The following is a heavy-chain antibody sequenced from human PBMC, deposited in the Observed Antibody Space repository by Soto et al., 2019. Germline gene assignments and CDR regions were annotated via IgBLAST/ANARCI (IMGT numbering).Heavy chain of an antibody. Sequence: QVQLVQSGAEVKKPGSSVKVSCKASGGTFSSYAISWVRQAPGQGLEWMGGIIPIFGTANYAQKFQGRVTITADESTSTAYMELSSLRSEDTAVYYCAGAASELRFLERGLYYYYGMDVWGQGTTVTVSS. CDR2: IIPIFGTA. J-gene: IGHJ6*02. CDR1: GGTFSSYA. V-gene: IGHV1-69*01. D-gene: IGHD3-3*01. CDR3: AGAASELRFLERGLYYYYGMDV.